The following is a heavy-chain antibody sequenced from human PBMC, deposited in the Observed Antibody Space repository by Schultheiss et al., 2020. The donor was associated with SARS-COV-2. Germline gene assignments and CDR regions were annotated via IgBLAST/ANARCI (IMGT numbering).Heavy chain of an antibody. J-gene: IGHJ5*02. CDR2: IYYSGST. CDR3: ARDLAPQEGSGSYFDP. V-gene: IGHV4-59*12. D-gene: IGHD3-10*01. Sequence: SETLSLTCTVSGGSISSYYWSWIRQPPGKGLEWIGYIYYSGSTYYNPSLKSRVTISVDTSKNQFSLKLSSVTAADTAVYYCARDLAPQEGSGSYFDPWGQGALVTVSS. CDR1: GGSISSYY.